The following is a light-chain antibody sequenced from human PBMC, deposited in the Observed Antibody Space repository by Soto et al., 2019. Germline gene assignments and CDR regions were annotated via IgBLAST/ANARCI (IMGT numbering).Light chain of an antibody. CDR1: SSDVGGYNY. CDR2: EVS. J-gene: IGLJ1*01. CDR3: SSYAVTNIFV. V-gene: IGLV2-8*01. Sequence: QSGLTQPPSASWSPGQSVTISCTGTSSDVGGYNYVSWYQQHPGKAPKVIIYEVSKRPSGVPDRFSGSKSGSTASLTVSGLQAEDEADYYCSSYAVTNIFVFGTGTKVTVL.